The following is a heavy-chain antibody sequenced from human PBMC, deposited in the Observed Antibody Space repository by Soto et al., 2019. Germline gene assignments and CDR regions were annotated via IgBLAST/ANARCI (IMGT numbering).Heavy chain of an antibody. CDR2: ISYDSTKT. CDR1: GFTFSSYA. D-gene: IGHD1-26*01. CDR3: ARTRSAWSDFHYYSLDV. V-gene: IGHV3-30*14. J-gene: IGHJ6*02. Sequence: GGSLRLSCAASGFTFSSYAMHWVRQAPGKGLEWVAFISYDSTKTYYADSVKGRFTISRDNSNSALYVQMNSLTGEDTAVYYCARTRSAWSDFHYYSLDVWGQGTTVTVS.